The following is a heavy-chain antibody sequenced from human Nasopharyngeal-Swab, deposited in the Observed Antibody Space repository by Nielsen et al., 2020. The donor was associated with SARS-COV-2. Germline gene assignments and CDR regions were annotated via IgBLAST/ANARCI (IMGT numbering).Heavy chain of an antibody. V-gene: IGHV4-4*07. CDR3: ARDQKLWFGESADYYYYGMDV. CDR2: IYTSGST. J-gene: IGHJ6*02. Sequence: SETLSLTCTVSGVSISSYYWRWIRQPAGKGLEWIGRIYTSGSTNYNPSLKSRVTMSVDTSKNQFSLKLSSVTAADTAVYYCARDQKLWFGESADYYYYGMDVWGQGTTVTVSS. D-gene: IGHD3-10*01. CDR1: GVSISSYY.